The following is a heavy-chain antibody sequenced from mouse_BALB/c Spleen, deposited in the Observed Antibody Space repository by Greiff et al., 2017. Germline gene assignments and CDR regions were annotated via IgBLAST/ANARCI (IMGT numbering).Heavy chain of an antibody. V-gene: IGHV1-4*01. J-gene: IGHJ2*01. CDR3: ARSHYYGSRGYYFGY. CDR1: GYTFTSYT. D-gene: IGHD1-1*01. CDR2: INPSSGYT. Sequence: VQLQQSGAELARPGASVKMSCKASGYTFTSYTMHWVKQRPGQGLEWIGYINPSSGYTNYNQKFKDKATLTADKSSSTAYMQLSSLTSEDSAVYYCARSHYYGSRGYYFGYWGQGTTLTVTT.